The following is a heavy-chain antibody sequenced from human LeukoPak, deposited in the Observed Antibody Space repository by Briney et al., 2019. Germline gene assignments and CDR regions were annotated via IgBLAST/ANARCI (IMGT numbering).Heavy chain of an antibody. J-gene: IGHJ6*04. CDR2: ISYDGSNK. CDR3: ARGRRGYSGYDSAGMDV. D-gene: IGHD5-12*01. V-gene: IGHV3-30*04. Sequence: PGGSLRLSCAASGFTFSSYAMHWVRQAPGKGLEWVAVISYDGSNKYYADSVKGRFTISRDNSKNTLYLQMNSLKAEDTAVYYCARGRRGYSGYDSAGMDVWGKGTTVTVSS. CDR1: GFTFSSYA.